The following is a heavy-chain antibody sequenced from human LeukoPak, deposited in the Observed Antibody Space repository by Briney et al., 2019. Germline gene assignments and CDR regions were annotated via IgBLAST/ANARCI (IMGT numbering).Heavy chain of an antibody. CDR2: IIPIFGTA. J-gene: IGHJ4*02. CDR3: TYSSSWYRFDY. D-gene: IGHD6-13*01. V-gene: IGHV1-69*13. CDR1: GGTFSSYA. Sequence: ASVKVSCKASGGTFSSYAISWVRQAPGQGLEWMGGIIPIFGTAKYAQKFQGRVTITADESTTTAYMELSSLRSEDTAVYYCTYSSSWYRFDYWGQGTLVTVSS.